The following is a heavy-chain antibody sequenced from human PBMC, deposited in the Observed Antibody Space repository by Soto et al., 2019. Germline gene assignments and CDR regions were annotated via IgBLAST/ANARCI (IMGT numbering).Heavy chain of an antibody. CDR3: ARDKYLYTSGSYQDY. CDR1: VFIFSRYA. V-gene: IGHV3-30-3*01. D-gene: IGHD3-10*01. Sequence: QVMLVESGGDVVQPGRSLRLSCAASVFIFSRYAIHWVRQAPGKGLEWVAVISYDGSNKYYADSVKARFNISRDNSKNTLYLQMNSLRAEDTAVYYCARDKYLYTSGSYQDYWGQGTLVTVSS. J-gene: IGHJ4*02. CDR2: ISYDGSNK.